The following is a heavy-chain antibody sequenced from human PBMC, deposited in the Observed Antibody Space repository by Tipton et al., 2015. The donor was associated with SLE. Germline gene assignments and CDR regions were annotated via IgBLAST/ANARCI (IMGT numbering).Heavy chain of an antibody. D-gene: IGHD1-7*01. V-gene: IGHV4-39*07. CDR1: GGAISRSTYF. Sequence: SGGAISRSTYFWGWIRQPPGKGLEWIGSMSYRGTTYYNPSLKSRVTISADTSKNQFSLRLSSVTAADTAVYYCARVFITGTSRGWVDIWGQGTMVTVSS. CDR2: MSYRGTT. CDR3: ARVFITGTSRGWVDI. J-gene: IGHJ3*02.